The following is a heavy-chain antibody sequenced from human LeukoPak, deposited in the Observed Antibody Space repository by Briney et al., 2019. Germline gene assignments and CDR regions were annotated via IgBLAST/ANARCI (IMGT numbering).Heavy chain of an antibody. CDR3: ARDIDLGAFDI. V-gene: IGHV4-59*01. Sequence: SGTLSLTCSVFGASIRSYYWSWIRQPPGKGLEWIGYFYYSGSTNYNPSLKSRVTISVDTSKNQFSLKLSSVTAADTAVYYCARDIDLGAFDIWGQGTMVTVSS. D-gene: IGHD2-15*01. CDR1: GASIRSYY. J-gene: IGHJ3*02. CDR2: FYYSGST.